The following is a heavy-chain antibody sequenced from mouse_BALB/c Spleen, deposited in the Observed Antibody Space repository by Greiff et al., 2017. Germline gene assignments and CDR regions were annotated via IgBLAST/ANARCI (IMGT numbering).Heavy chain of an antibody. J-gene: IGHJ3*01. Sequence: QVQLQQPGAELVKPGASVKMSCKASGYTFTSYWMHWVKQRPGQGLEWIGVIDPSDSYTSYNQKFKGKATLTVDTSSSTAYMQLSSLTSEDSAVYYCILYGNYAYWGQGTLVTVSA. D-gene: IGHD2-1*01. CDR1: GYTFTSYW. CDR3: ILYGNYAY. V-gene: IGHV1S127*01. CDR2: IDPSDSYT.